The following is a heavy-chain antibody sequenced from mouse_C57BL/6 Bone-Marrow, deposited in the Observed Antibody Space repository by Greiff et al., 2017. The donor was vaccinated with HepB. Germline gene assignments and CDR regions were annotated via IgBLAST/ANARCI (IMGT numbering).Heavy chain of an antibody. D-gene: IGHD2-3*01. Sequence: VQLQHSGAELVKPGASVKMSCKASGYTFTSYWISWVKQRPGQGLEWIGDIYPGSGSTNYNEKFKSKATLTVDTSSSTAYMQLSSLTSEDSAVYYCARDGYYWIAYWGQGTLVTVSA. CDR1: GYTFTSYW. J-gene: IGHJ3*01. V-gene: IGHV1-55*01. CDR2: IYPGSGST. CDR3: ARDGYYWIAY.